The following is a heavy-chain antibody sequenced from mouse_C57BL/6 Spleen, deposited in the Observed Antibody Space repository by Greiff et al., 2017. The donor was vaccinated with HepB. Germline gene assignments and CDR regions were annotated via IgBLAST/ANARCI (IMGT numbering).Heavy chain of an antibody. Sequence: VHLVESGAELVKPGASVKLSCKASGYTFTSYWTQWVKQRPGQGLEWIGEIDPSDSYTNYNQKFKGKATLTVDTSSSTAYMQLSSLTSEDSAVYYCARRLMRAMDYWGQGTSVTVSS. D-gene: IGHD6-2*01. CDR3: ARRLMRAMDY. J-gene: IGHJ4*01. V-gene: IGHV1-50*01. CDR2: IDPSDSYT. CDR1: GYTFTSYW.